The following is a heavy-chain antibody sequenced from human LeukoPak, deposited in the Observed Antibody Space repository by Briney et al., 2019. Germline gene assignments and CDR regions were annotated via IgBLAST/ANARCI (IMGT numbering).Heavy chain of an antibody. V-gene: IGHV4-59*08. CDR3: ARHTYYYDSSGYYYYFDY. J-gene: IGHJ4*02. Sequence: PSETLSLTCTVSGGSISSYYWSWIRQPPGKGLEWIGYIYYSGSTNYNPSLKSRVTISVDTSKNQFSLKLSSVTDADTAVYYCARHTYYYDSSGYYYYFDYWGQGTLVTVSS. CDR1: GGSISSYY. CDR2: IYYSGST. D-gene: IGHD3-22*01.